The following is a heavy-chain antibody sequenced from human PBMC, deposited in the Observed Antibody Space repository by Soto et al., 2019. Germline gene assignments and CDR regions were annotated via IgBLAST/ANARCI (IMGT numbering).Heavy chain of an antibody. Sequence: GESLKISCKGSGYSFTSYWIGWVRQMPGKGLEWMGIIYPGDSDTRYSPSFQGQVTISADKSISTAYLQWSSLKASDTAMYYCASHFAAYDDSSGDAFDIWVQRTMGTVS. CDR1: GYSFTSYW. J-gene: IGHJ3*02. CDR3: ASHFAAYDDSSGDAFDI. V-gene: IGHV5-51*01. D-gene: IGHD3-22*01. CDR2: IYPGDSDT.